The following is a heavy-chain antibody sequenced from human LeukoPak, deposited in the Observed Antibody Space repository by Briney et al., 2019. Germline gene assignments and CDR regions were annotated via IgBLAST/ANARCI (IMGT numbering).Heavy chain of an antibody. V-gene: IGHV4-34*09. D-gene: IGHD3-3*01. CDR2: IYYSGST. CDR1: GGSFSGYY. Sequence: SETLSLTCAVYGGSFSGYYWSWIRQPPGKGLEWIGYIYYSGSTYYNPSLKSRVTISVDTSKNQFSLKLSSVTAADTAVYYCARGNYDFWSGYPPFDYWGQGTLVTVSS. CDR3: ARGNYDFWSGYPPFDY. J-gene: IGHJ4*02.